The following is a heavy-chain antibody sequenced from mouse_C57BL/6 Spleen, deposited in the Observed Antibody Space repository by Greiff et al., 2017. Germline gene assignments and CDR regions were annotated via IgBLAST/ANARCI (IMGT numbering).Heavy chain of an antibody. V-gene: IGHV2-9-1*01. Sequence: VKLVESGPGLVAPSQSLSITCTVSGFSLTSYAISWVRQPPGKGLEWLGVIWTGGGTNYNSALKSRLSISKDNSKSQVFLKMNSLQTDDTARYYCARNQKDGSSQAWFAYWGQGTLVTVSA. CDR1: GFSLTSYA. D-gene: IGHD1-1*01. J-gene: IGHJ3*01. CDR2: IWTGGGT. CDR3: ARNQKDGSSQAWFAY.